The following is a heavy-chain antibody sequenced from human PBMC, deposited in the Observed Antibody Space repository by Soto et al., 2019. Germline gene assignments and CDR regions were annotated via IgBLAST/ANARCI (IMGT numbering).Heavy chain of an antibody. CDR2: INYRGST. Sequence: QVQLQESGPGLVRPSQTLSPTCTVSGGSINSGDSYWNWIRQHPEKGLEWIGYINYRGSTFYNPSLKSRIIISVDTSKNQFSLKLSSVTAADTAVYYCARDAPGVAPYWGQGTLVTVSS. J-gene: IGHJ4*02. CDR1: GGSINSGDSY. CDR3: ARDAPGVAPY. D-gene: IGHD2-15*01. V-gene: IGHV4-31*03.